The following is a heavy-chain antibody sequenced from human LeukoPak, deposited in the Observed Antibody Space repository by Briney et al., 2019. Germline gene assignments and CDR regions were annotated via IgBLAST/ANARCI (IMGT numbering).Heavy chain of an antibody. CDR2: ISGSGGST. D-gene: IGHD1-26*01. CDR1: GFTFSSYA. CDR3: ANFQTVGVKPFEH. Sequence: GGSLRLSCAASGFTFSSYAMSWVRQAPGKGLEWVSAISGSGGSTYYADSVKGRFTISRDNAKSSLYLQMESLRVEDTAVYYCANFQTVGVKPFEHWGQGTLVTVSS. V-gene: IGHV3-23*01. J-gene: IGHJ5*02.